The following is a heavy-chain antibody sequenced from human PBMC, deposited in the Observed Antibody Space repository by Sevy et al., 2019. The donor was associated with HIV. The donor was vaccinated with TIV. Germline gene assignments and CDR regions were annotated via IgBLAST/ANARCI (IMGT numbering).Heavy chain of an antibody. CDR2: IFHSGNT. CDR3: ARSSSAYPYHFDY. J-gene: IGHJ4*02. CDR1: GGSISTDLYS. Sequence: SETLSLTCAVSGGSISTDLYSWNWIRQPPGKGLEWIGYIFHSGNTYYNPSLKSRVTISIDRSKNQFSLNLSSVTAADTAVYYCARSSSAYPYHFDYWAREPWSPSPQ. V-gene: IGHV4-30-2*01.